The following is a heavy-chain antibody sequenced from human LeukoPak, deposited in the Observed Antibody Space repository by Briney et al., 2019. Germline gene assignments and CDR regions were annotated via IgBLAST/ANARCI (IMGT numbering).Heavy chain of an antibody. Sequence: SETLSLTCTVSGGSISPYFWSWFRQPPGKGLEWIGYISYTGSTIYSPSLKSRVTISVDTSKNQFSLQLTSVTAADTSVYYCARDDYRGVTNFDPWGQGTLVTVSS. J-gene: IGHJ5*02. D-gene: IGHD3-10*01. CDR2: ISYTGST. V-gene: IGHV4-59*01. CDR1: GGSISPYF. CDR3: ARDDYRGVTNFDP.